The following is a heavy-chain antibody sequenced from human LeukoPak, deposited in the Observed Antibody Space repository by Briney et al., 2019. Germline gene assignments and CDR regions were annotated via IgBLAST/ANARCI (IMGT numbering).Heavy chain of an antibody. Sequence: PSETLSLTCTVSGGSISSSSYYWGWIRQPPGKGLEWIGSIYYSGSTYYNPSLKSRVTISVDTSKNQFSLKLSSVTAADTAVYYCAKSQLPSWGAFVIWGQGTMVTVSS. D-gene: IGHD2-2*01. CDR3: AKSQLPSWGAFVI. J-gene: IGHJ3*02. V-gene: IGHV4-39*07. CDR1: GGSISSSSYY. CDR2: IYYSGST.